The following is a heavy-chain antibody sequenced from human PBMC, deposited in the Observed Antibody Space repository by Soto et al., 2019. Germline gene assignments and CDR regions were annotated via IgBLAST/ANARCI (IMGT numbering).Heavy chain of an antibody. CDR3: ARDATFCLDC. J-gene: IGHJ4*02. CDR1: GFSFSNYW. V-gene: IGHV3-7*03. CDR2: INRDGGER. D-gene: IGHD3-16*01. Sequence: RVSLRLSCAASGFSFSNYWMAWVRQAPGKGLEWVANINRDGGERYHADSVRGRFTIFRDNSENSLYLQMNRLRAEDTAVYYCARDATFCLDCWGRGTLVTVSS.